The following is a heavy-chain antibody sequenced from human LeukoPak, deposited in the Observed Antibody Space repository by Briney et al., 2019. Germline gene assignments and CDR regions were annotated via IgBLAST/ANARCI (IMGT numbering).Heavy chain of an antibody. J-gene: IGHJ6*03. CDR2: IYSGGST. Sequence: PGGSLRLSSAASGFTVSSNYMSWVSQAPGKGLEWVSVIYSGGSTYYADSVKGRFTISRDNSKNTLYLQMNSLRAEDTAVYYCARGPYYYYMDVWGKGTTVTVSS. CDR3: ARGPYYYYMDV. CDR1: GFTVSSNY. V-gene: IGHV3-53*01.